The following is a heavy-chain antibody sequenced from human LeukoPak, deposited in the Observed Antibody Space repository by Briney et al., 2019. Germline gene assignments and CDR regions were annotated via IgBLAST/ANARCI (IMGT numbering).Heavy chain of an antibody. CDR1: GYTFTGYY. D-gene: IGHD7-27*01. CDR2: INPNSGGT. CDR3: ARGGSNWGSNYYYYMDV. J-gene: IGHJ6*03. V-gene: IGHV1-2*02. Sequence: ASVKVSCKASGYTFTGYYMHWVPQAPGQGLEWIGWINPNSGGTNYAQKFQGRVTMTRDTSISTAYLELSRLRSDDTAVYYCARGGSNWGSNYYYYMDVWGKGTTVTVSS.